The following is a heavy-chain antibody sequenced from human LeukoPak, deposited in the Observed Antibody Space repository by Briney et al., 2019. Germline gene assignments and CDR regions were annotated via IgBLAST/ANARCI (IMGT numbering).Heavy chain of an antibody. CDR1: GFTFTTYW. J-gene: IGHJ4*02. V-gene: IGHV3-48*01. CDR3: ARGIGGDSDY. Sequence: GESLRLSCAASGFTFTTYWMSWVRQAPGKGLEWVSYISSSSSTIYYADSVKGRFTISRDNAKNSLYLQMNSLRAEDTAVYYCARGIGGDSDYWGQGTLVTVSS. CDR2: ISSSSSTI. D-gene: IGHD2-21*02.